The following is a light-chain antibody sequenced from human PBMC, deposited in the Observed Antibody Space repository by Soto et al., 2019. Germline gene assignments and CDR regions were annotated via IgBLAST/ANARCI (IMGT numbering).Light chain of an antibody. J-gene: IGKJ5*01. CDR3: MERIHLTIS. CDR2: EGS. CDR1: QCRLQSDGKTY. Sequence: VITLTPLSLTVTPGQPPSIACHSCQCRLQSDGKTYVYWYLXKESQPPQLXIYEGSNQFSGVPDRFSGSVSGNDTTKKLRRLQAEDFRVDEGMERIHLTISFRLRTRREIK. V-gene: IGKV2D-29*01.